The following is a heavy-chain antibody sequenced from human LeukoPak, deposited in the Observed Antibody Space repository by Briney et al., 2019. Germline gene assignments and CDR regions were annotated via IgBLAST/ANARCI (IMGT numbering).Heavy chain of an antibody. D-gene: IGHD3-22*01. CDR1: GYTFTGYY. CDR3: ARDYYDSSGYSRFGP. Sequence: ASVKVSCKASGYTFTGYYMHWVRQAPGQGLEWMGWINPNSGGTDYAQKFQGRVTMTRDTSISTAYMEVSRLRSEDTAVYYCARDYYDSSGYSRFGPWGQGTLVTVSS. CDR2: INPNSGGT. V-gene: IGHV1-2*02. J-gene: IGHJ5*02.